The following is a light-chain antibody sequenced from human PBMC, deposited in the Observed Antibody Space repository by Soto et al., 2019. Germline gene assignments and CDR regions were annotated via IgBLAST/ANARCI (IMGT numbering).Light chain of an antibody. CDR2: DVS. CDR1: QSISSW. Sequence: DIQMTQSPSTLSASVGDRVAIPCRASQSISSWLAWYQQKPGKAPKLLIYDVSSLESGVPSRFSGSGSGTEFTLTISSLQPDDFATYYCQQYNSYSWTFGQGTKVDI. CDR3: QQYNSYSWT. J-gene: IGKJ1*01. V-gene: IGKV1-5*01.